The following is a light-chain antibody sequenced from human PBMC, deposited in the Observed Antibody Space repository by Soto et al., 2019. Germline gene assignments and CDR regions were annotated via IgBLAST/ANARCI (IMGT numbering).Light chain of an antibody. J-gene: IGLJ2*01. Sequence: QSVLTQPASVSGSPGQSITISCTGTSSDGHCVSWYQPHPGKAPKLIISEVTNRPSGISNRFSGSKSDYTASLTISGLQAEDEADYYCSSCTGATTLDVLFGGGTKLTVL. CDR2: EVT. CDR3: SSCTGATTLDVL. CDR1: SSDGHC. V-gene: IGLV2-14*01.